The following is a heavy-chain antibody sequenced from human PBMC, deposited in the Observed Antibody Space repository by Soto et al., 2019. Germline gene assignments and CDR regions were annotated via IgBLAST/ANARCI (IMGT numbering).Heavy chain of an antibody. CDR2: ISSSSSTI. Sequence: GGSLRLSCAASGFTFSSYSMNWVRQAPGKGLEWVSYISSSSSTIYYADSVKGRFTISRDNAKNSLYLQMNSLRAEDTAVYYCASSAARGYYYYYSYMEVWGKGTTVTVPS. V-gene: IGHV3-48*01. J-gene: IGHJ6*03. D-gene: IGHD6-25*01. CDR1: GFTFSSYS. CDR3: ASSAARGYYYYYSYMEV.